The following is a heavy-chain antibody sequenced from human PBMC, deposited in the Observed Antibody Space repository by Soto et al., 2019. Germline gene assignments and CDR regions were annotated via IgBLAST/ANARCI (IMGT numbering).Heavy chain of an antibody. Sequence: PGGSLRLSCAASGITFSTSSFNWVRQAPGKRLEWVSYISSSSRTIYYIDSVKGRFTISRDNAKNSLYLQMSSLRNEDTAMYYCARRYYYETNAYNYRSNAFDIWGQGTMVTVSS. J-gene: IGHJ3*02. CDR2: ISSSSRTI. CDR3: ARRYYYETNAYNYRSNAFDI. V-gene: IGHV3-48*02. D-gene: IGHD3-22*01. CDR1: GITFSTSS.